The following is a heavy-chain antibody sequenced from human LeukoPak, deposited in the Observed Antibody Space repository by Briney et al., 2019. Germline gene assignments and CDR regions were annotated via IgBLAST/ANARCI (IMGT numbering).Heavy chain of an antibody. CDR3: ARNDLSNYYGMDV. V-gene: IGHV3-33*01. CDR1: GFTFSSYG. CDR2: IWYDGSNK. J-gene: IGHJ6*02. Sequence: GGSLRLSCAASGFTFSSYGMHWVRQAPGNGLEWVAVIWYDGSNKYYADSVKGRFTISRDNSKNTLYLQMNSLRAEDTAVYYCARNDLSNYYGMDVWGQGTTVTVSS.